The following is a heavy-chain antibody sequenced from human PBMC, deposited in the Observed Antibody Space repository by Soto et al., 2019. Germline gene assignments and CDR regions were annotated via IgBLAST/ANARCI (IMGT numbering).Heavy chain of an antibody. CDR3: ARGHLSSVVVPAPGGDY. CDR2: MNPNSGNT. Sequence: QVQLVQSGAEVKKPGASVKVSCKASGYTFTSYDINWVRQATGQGLEWMGWMNPNSGNTGYAQKFQGRVTMTRNTSISTAYMELSSLRSEDTAVYYCARGHLSSVVVPAPGGDYWGQGTLVTVSS. V-gene: IGHV1-8*01. J-gene: IGHJ4*02. D-gene: IGHD2-2*01. CDR1: GYTFTSYD.